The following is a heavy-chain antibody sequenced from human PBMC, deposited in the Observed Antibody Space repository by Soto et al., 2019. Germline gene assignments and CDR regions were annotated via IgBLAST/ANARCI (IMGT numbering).Heavy chain of an antibody. CDR3: AKDVHYDIVTGIEYFHH. V-gene: IGHV3-23*01. CDR1: GFTFSSYA. Sequence: EVQLLESGGGLVQPGGSLRLSCAASGFTFSSYAMSWVRRAPGKGLEWVSAISGSARSTKYADSVTGRFTISRDNSKNTLFLQMSRLRAEDTAVYYCAKDVHYDIVTGIEYFHHWAQGTMVTVSS. D-gene: IGHD3-9*01. J-gene: IGHJ1*01. CDR2: ISGSARST.